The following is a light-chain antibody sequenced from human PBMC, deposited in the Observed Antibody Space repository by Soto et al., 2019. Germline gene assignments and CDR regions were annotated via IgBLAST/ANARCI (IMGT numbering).Light chain of an antibody. CDR2: AAS. CDR1: QSIDNY. Sequence: DIQMTQSPSSLSASVRDRVTITCRASQSIDNYLNWYQQKPGKAPKLLIYAASSLQSGVPSRFSGSGSGTDFTLTIRSLQPEDFETYYCQQSYNSPRTFGEGTKVEIK. V-gene: IGKV1-39*01. J-gene: IGKJ1*01. CDR3: QQSYNSPRT.